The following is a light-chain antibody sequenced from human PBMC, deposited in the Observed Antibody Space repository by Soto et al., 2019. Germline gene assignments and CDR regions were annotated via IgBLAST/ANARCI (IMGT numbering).Light chain of an antibody. CDR3: QQYGTSSIT. CDR1: QSLNSNY. CDR2: GAS. V-gene: IGKV3-20*01. J-gene: IGKJ5*01. Sequence: EVVLTQSPGTLCLSPGERATLSCRASQSLNSNYLAWYQQKPGQAPRLLIYGASNRATGIPDRFSGSGSGTDSALTISRLEPEDFAVYYCQQYGTSSITFGQGTRLEI.